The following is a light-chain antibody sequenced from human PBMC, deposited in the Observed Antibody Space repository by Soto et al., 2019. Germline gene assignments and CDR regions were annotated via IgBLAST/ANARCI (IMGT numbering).Light chain of an antibody. J-gene: IGLJ2*01. CDR3: AAWDDSLSGPV. Sequence: QSVLTQPPSASGTPGQRITISCSGCSSNIGNNYGYWYQQLPGTAPKLLIYRNNQRPSGVPDRFSGSKSGTSASLAISGLRSEDEADYYCAAWDDSLSGPVFGGGTKVTVL. CDR1: SSNIGNNY. V-gene: IGLV1-47*01. CDR2: RNN.